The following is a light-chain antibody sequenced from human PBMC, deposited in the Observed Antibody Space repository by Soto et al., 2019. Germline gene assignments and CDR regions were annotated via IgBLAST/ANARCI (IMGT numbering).Light chain of an antibody. CDR3: ISYPYSTTHV. V-gene: IGLV2-14*01. CDR2: EVT. Sequence: QSALTQPASVSGSPGQSSTISCTGTSSDVGGYNYVSWFQKHPGKAPKLIIYEVTERPSGVSDRFPGSKSGNTASLTSSGLQAEDEADYYCISYPYSTTHVFGTG. J-gene: IGLJ1*01. CDR1: SSDVGGYNY.